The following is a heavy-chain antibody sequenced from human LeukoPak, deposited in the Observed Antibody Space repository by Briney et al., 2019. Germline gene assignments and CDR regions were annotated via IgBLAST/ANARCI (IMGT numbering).Heavy chain of an antibody. V-gene: IGHV4-4*07. D-gene: IGHD2-8*02. CDR2: LYPSGST. CDR1: GDSISNHF. J-gene: IGHJ4*02. Sequence: SDTLSLTCTVSGDSISNHFWSWIRQPAGKGLEWIGRLYPSGSTDYNPSLKSRVTMSVDTSKKQFSLKLKSVTAADTAVYYCAAETAGLGVDYWGQGTLVTVSS. CDR3: AAETAGLGVDY.